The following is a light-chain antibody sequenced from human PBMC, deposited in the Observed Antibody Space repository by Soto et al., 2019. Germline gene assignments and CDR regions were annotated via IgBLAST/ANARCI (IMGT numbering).Light chain of an antibody. J-gene: IGLJ3*02. CDR3: TSYAGSNTFVV. CDR1: SSDVGGYNY. Sequence: QSALTQPPSASGSPGQSVALSCTGTSSDVGGYNYVSWYQQHPGKAPKLMIYEVTKRPSGVPDRFSGSKSGNTASLTVSGLQAEDEADYYCTSYAGSNTFVVYGGGTKLTVL. V-gene: IGLV2-8*01. CDR2: EVT.